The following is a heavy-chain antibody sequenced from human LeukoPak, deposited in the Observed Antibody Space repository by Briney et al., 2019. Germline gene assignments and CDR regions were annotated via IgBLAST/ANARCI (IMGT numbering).Heavy chain of an antibody. CDR2: MFYSGST. D-gene: IGHD3-10*01. J-gene: IGHJ4*02. Sequence: PSETLSLTYTVSGGSISSTTYYWGWIRQPPGKGLEWIGSMFYSGSTYYNPSLKSRVTISVDTSKNQFSLKLSSVTAADTAVYSCARHSEYYSGAGSASGYFDYWGQGTLVTVSS. CDR1: GGSISSTTYY. CDR3: ARHSEYYSGAGSASGYFDY. V-gene: IGHV4-39*01.